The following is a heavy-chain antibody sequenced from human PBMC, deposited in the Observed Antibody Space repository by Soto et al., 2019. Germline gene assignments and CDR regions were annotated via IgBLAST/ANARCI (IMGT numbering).Heavy chain of an antibody. CDR3: AKGRYDFWSPYYFDS. V-gene: IGHV3-9*01. CDR2: ITWNSRVL. CDR1: GLNFDDFA. D-gene: IGHD3-3*01. J-gene: IGHJ4*02. Sequence: EVQLVESGGRLVQPGRSLRLSCVGTGLNFDDFAMHWVRQAPGKGVEWVSGITWNSRVLAYAASVRGRFTISRDNARNSLYLQMDSLRDEDTALYYCAKGRYDFWSPYYFDSWGQGTLVTVSS.